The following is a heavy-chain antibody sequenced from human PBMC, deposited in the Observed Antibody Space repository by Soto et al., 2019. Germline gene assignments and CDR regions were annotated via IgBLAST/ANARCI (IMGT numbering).Heavy chain of an antibody. Sequence: EVQLVESGGGLVQPGRSLRLSCAASGFTFDDAAMHWVRQPPGKGLEWVSGIGSNSGGIGYADSVKGRFTISRDNAKNSLYLQMHSLRDEDTALYYCAKGLSEGYFDYWGQGTLVTVSS. J-gene: IGHJ4*02. V-gene: IGHV3-9*01. CDR1: GFTFDDAA. CDR2: IGSNSGGI. CDR3: AKGLSEGYFDY.